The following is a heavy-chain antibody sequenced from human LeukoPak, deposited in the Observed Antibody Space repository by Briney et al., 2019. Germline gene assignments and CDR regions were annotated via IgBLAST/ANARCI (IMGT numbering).Heavy chain of an antibody. CDR1: GFPVSSKY. J-gene: IGHJ4*02. CDR2: IYSSGST. D-gene: IGHD4-17*01. V-gene: IGHV3-66*01. Sequence: GESLTLSCAASGFPVSSKYMSWVRQAPGKGLEWVSVIYSSGSTYYADSVKGRFTISRDNSKNTVYLQMNSLRAEDTAVYYCVRVDDYGDYPYYFDSWGQGTLVTVSS. CDR3: VRVDDYGDYPYYFDS.